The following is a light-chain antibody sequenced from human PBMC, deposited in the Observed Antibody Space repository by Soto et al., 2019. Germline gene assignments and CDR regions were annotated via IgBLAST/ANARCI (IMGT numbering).Light chain of an antibody. CDR2: DAS. Sequence: TQSPASLSSSPGDRVTISCRASQSIGTCLAWHQQKPGQAPRFLIQDASNMPTGVPARFSGSGSGREFILSITSLQPEDTAAYYCLQRSTFPLTFGQGTKVEIK. CDR3: LQRSTFPLT. V-gene: IGKV3-11*02. J-gene: IGKJ1*01. CDR1: QSIGTC.